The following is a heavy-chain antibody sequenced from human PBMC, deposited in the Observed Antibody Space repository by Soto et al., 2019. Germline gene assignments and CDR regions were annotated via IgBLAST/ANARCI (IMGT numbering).Heavy chain of an antibody. CDR3: AKSGEGPNYYYYYMDV. D-gene: IGHD3-16*01. V-gene: IGHV3-30*18. Sequence: GGSLRLSCAASGFTFSTYGMHWVRQSPGKGLEWVAVIAYAGSNKHYADSVRGRFTISRDNSKNTLYLQMHSLRAEDMAVYYCAKSGEGPNYYYYYMDVWGKGTTVTVSS. J-gene: IGHJ6*03. CDR2: IAYAGSNK. CDR1: GFTFSTYG.